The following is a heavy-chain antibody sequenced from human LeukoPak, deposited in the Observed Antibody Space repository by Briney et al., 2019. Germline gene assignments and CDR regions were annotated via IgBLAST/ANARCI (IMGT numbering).Heavy chain of an antibody. D-gene: IGHD2-8*01. J-gene: IGHJ4*02. CDR2: ISYDGSNK. V-gene: IGHV3-30-3*01. Sequence: PGGSLRLSCAASGLTFSSYAMHWVRQAPGKGLEWVAVISYDGSNKYYADSVKGRFTISRDNSKNTLYLQMNSLRAEDTAVYYCARDLYCTNGVCLPLFDYWGQGTLVTVSS. CDR1: GLTFSSYA. CDR3: ARDLYCTNGVCLPLFDY.